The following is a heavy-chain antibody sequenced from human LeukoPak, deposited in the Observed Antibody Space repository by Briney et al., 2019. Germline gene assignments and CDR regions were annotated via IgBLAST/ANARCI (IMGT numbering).Heavy chain of an antibody. CDR3: AKDQPGYYGSGSYYYYYYYMDV. J-gene: IGHJ6*03. V-gene: IGHV3-23*01. D-gene: IGHD3-10*01. CDR2: ISGSGGIT. Sequence: GGSLRLSCAASGFTFSSYGMSWVRQAPGKGLEWVSAISGSGGITYYADSVKGGFSISRDNSKNTLYMQMNNLRAEDTAVYYCAKDQPGYYGSGSYYYYYYYMDVWGKGTTVTISS. CDR1: GFTFSSYG.